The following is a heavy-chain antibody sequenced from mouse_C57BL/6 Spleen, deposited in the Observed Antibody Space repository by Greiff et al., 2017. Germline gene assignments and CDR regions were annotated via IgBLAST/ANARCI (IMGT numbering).Heavy chain of an antibody. J-gene: IGHJ2*01. Sequence: DVHLVESGGDLVKPGGSLKLSCAASGFTFSSYGMSWVRQTPDKRLEWVATISSGGSYTYYPDSVKGRFTISRDNAKNTLYLQMSSLKSEDTAMYYCARHTITTNYFDYWGQGTTLTVSS. D-gene: IGHD2-4*01. CDR1: GFTFSSYG. CDR2: ISSGGSYT. CDR3: ARHTITTNYFDY. V-gene: IGHV5-6*01.